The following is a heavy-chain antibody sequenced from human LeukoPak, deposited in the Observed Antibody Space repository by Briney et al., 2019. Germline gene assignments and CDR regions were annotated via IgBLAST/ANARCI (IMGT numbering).Heavy chain of an antibody. CDR1: GGSFSGYY. V-gene: IGHV4-34*01. CDR2: INHSGST. J-gene: IGHJ3*02. CDR3: ARQGPVLIAVAVDI. D-gene: IGHD6-19*01. Sequence: SETLSLTCAVYGGSFSGYYWSWIRQPPGKGLEWIGEINHSGSTNYNPSLKSRVTISVDTSKNQFSLKLSSVTAADTAVYYCARQGPVLIAVAVDIWGQGTMVTVSS.